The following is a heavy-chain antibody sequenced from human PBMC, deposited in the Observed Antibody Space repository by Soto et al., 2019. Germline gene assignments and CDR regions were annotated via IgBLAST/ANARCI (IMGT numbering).Heavy chain of an antibody. CDR2: IYYSGST. V-gene: IGHV4-61*01. CDR1: GGSVSSGSYY. CDR3: ASCYLSGGNRADAFDI. D-gene: IGHD2-15*01. Sequence: SETLSLPCTVSGGSVSSGSYYWSWLRQPPGKGLEWIGYIYYSGSTNYDPSLKSRATISVDTSKNQFSLKLSSVTAADTAVYYCASCYLSGGNRADAFDIWGQGTMVTVSS. J-gene: IGHJ3*02.